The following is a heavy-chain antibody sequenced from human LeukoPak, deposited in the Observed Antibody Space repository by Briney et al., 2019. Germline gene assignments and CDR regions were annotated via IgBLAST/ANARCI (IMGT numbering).Heavy chain of an antibody. CDR3: ARDLRITMVRGLARFDY. Sequence: GASVKVSCKASGYTFTSYAITWVRQAPGQGLEWMGWISAYNGNTNYAQKLQGRVTMTTDTSTSTAYMELRSLRSDDTAVYYCARDLRITMVRGLARFDYWGQGTLVTVSS. D-gene: IGHD3-10*01. V-gene: IGHV1-18*01. CDR1: GYTFTSYA. CDR2: ISAYNGNT. J-gene: IGHJ4*02.